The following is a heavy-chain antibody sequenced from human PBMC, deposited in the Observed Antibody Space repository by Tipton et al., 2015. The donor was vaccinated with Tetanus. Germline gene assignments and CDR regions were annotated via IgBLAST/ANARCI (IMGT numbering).Heavy chain of an antibody. Sequence: TLSLTCTVSGGSINNNNDSWGWIRQPPGKGLEWIASIHYTGSTYYNPSLKSRVSIFVDTSKNQFSLELSSVTSADTAVYYCARTSGYLYSSYWGQGTLVTVSS. CDR1: GGSINNNNDS. V-gene: IGHV4-39*07. J-gene: IGHJ1*01. D-gene: IGHD3-3*01. CDR3: ARTSGYLYSSY. CDR2: IHYTGST.